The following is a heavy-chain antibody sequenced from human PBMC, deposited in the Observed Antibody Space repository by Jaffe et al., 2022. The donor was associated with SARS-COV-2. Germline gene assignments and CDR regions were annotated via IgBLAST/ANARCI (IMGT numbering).Heavy chain of an antibody. D-gene: IGHD1-26*01. CDR3: AKDLLLQVPNYYYGMDV. V-gene: IGHV3-30*18. CDR1: GFTFSSYG. Sequence: QVQLVESGGGVVQPGRSLRLSCAASGFTFSSYGMHWVRQAPGKGLEWVAVISYDGSNKYYADSVKGRFTISRDNSKNTLYLQMNSLRAEDTAVYYCAKDLLLQVPNYYYGMDVWGQGTTVTVSS. CDR2: ISYDGSNK. J-gene: IGHJ6*02.